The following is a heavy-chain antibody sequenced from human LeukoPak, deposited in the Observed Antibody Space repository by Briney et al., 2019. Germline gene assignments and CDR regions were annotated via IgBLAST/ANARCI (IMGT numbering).Heavy chain of an antibody. V-gene: IGHV4-59*01. D-gene: IGHD3-22*01. CDR3: ARVSWVRGDSSGYFYFFDY. CDR1: GGSISNYY. Sequence: SETLSLTCTVAGGSISNYYWSWIRQPPGQGLEWIAYIYYSGSTNYNPSLKSRVTISVDTSKNQFSLKLSSVTAADTAVYYCARVSWVRGDSSGYFYFFDYWGQGTLVTVSS. J-gene: IGHJ4*02. CDR2: IYYSGST.